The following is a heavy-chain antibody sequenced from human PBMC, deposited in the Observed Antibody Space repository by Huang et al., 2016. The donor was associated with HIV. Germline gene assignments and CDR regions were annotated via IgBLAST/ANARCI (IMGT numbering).Heavy chain of an antibody. CDR1: TFTFGAYW. D-gene: IGHD1-7*01. CDR2: IKQDESEK. J-gene: IGHJ6*02. CDR3: ATKTAGMDI. V-gene: IGHV3-7*01. Sequence: VESGGRSVQPGGSLKLSCVGSTFTFGAYWMSWVRQPPGKGLEWVANIKQDESEKYYVDSVKGRINISRDNARKVLFLEMDDLGVEDTAIYFCATKTAGMDIWGQGTTVTVSS.